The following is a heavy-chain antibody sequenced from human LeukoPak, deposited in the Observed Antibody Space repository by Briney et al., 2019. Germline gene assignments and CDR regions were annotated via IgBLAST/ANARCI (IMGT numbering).Heavy chain of an antibody. Sequence: ASVTVSCKASGYTFTSYGISWVRQAPGQGLEWMGWISAYNGNTNYAQKLQGRVTMTTDTSTSTAYMELRSLRSDDTAVYYCARDRVYYGSGSYSFDYWGQGTLVTVSS. D-gene: IGHD3-10*01. J-gene: IGHJ4*02. V-gene: IGHV1-18*01. CDR1: GYTFTSYG. CDR3: ARDRVYYGSGSYSFDY. CDR2: ISAYNGNT.